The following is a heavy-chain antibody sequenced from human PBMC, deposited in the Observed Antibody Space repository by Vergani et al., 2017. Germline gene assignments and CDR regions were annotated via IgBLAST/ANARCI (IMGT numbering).Heavy chain of an antibody. CDR2: IDHTGRP. V-gene: IGHV4-34*01. D-gene: IGHD4-11*01. CDR3: AKVNTETNGHLYYYYYMDV. Sequence: QVQLQQWGGGLLKPSETLSLTCVVNGGSFTSYHWTWIRQSPGGGVEWVGDIDHTGRPAYNPSLKSRLTMSVDKSRNQFSLTLNSVTATDTAIYFFAKVNTETNGHLYYYYYMDVWGQGTAVTVS. CDR1: GGSFTSYH. J-gene: IGHJ6*03.